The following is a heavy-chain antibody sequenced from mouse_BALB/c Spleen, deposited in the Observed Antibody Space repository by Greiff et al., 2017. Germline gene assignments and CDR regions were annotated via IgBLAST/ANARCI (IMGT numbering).Heavy chain of an antibody. CDR3: ARDGLYCNHAMDY. D-gene: IGHD2-1*01. CDR1: GFTFTDYY. Sequence: EVQLVESGGGLVQPGGSLRLSCATSGFTFTDYYMSWVRQPPGKALEWLGFIRNKANGYTTEYSASVKGRFTISRDNSQSILYLQMNTLRAEDSATYYCARDGLYCNHAMDYWGQGTSVTVSS. V-gene: IGHV7-3*02. CDR2: IRNKANGYTT. J-gene: IGHJ4*01.